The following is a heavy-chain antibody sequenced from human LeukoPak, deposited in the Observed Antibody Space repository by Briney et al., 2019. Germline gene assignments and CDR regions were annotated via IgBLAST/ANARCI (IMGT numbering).Heavy chain of an antibody. V-gene: IGHV4-39*06. J-gene: IGHJ4*02. CDR1: GGSISGSSYY. CDR2: IYYSGST. D-gene: IGHD3-10*01. Sequence: PSETLSLTCTVSGGSISGSSYYWGWIRQPPGKGLEWIGNIYYSGSTYYNPSLKSRVTISVDTSKNQFPLKLSSVTAADTAVYYCARDCQWFGEYYLDYWGQGTLVTVSS. CDR3: ARDCQWFGEYYLDY.